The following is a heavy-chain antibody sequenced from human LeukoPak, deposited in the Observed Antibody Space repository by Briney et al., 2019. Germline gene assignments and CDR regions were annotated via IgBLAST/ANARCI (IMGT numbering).Heavy chain of an antibody. CDR1: GGSFSGYY. Sequence: SETLSLTCAVYGGSFSGYYWSWIRQPPGRGLGWGGEINHSGSTNYNPSLKSRVTISVDTSKNQFSLKLSSVTAADTAVYYCARRYYGSGSYFRGAFDIWGQGTMVTVSS. J-gene: IGHJ3*02. CDR3: ARRYYGSGSYFRGAFDI. V-gene: IGHV4-34*01. D-gene: IGHD3-10*01. CDR2: INHSGST.